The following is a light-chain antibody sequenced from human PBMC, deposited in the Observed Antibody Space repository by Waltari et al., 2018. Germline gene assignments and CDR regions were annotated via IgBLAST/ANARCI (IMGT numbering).Light chain of an antibody. CDR3: QSYDSSLNRSV. J-gene: IGLJ3*02. V-gene: IGLV1-40*01. CDR2: VNH. Sequence: HQYRHFPWTPPKVPIYVNHLRPSGVPYRFSGSKSGTSASLAITGLQPNDEAHYYCQSYDSSLNRSVFGGGTKLTVL.